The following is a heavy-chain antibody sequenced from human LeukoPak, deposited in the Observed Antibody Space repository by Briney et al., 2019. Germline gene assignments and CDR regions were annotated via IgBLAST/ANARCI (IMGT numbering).Heavy chain of an antibody. V-gene: IGHV4-34*01. J-gene: IGHJ4*02. CDR1: GGSFRGYY. CDR2: INFGGSI. D-gene: IGHD4-23*01. CDR3: ARGLRNYGGRLDY. Sequence: PSETLSLTCAVYGGSFRGYYWSWIRQPPGKGLEWIGEINFGGSINYTPSLKSRVTISVDTSKNQFSLKLSSVTAADTAVYYCARGLRNYGGRLDYWAREPWSPSPQ.